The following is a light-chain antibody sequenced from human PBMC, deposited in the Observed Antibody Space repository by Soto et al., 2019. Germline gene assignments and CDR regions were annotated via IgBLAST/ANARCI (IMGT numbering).Light chain of an antibody. V-gene: IGKV1-6*01. CDR1: QGIRNE. J-gene: IGKJ2*01. Sequence: AIQMTQSPSSLSASVGDTVTITCRASQGIRNELGWYQQRPGRAPKILIYSASTLTSGVPSRFSGSGSGTDFTLTITSLQTEDYATYYCLQDYNYPYTFGQGTKLEIK. CDR3: LQDYNYPYT. CDR2: SAS.